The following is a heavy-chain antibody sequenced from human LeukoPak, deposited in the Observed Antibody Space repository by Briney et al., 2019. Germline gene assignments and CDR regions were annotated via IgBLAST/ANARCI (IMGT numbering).Heavy chain of an antibody. Sequence: GGSLRLSCAASGFTFRNAWMSWVRQAPGKGLEWVSSISSSSNYIYYADSVKGRFTISRDNAKNSLYLQMNSLRAEDTAVYYCARDPSSGWYLKGWFDPWGQGTLVTVSS. V-gene: IGHV3-21*01. CDR2: ISSSSNYI. CDR3: ARDPSSGWYLKGWFDP. J-gene: IGHJ5*02. D-gene: IGHD6-19*01. CDR1: GFTFRNAW.